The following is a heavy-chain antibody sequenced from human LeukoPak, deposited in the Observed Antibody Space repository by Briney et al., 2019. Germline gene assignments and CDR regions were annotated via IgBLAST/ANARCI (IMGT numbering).Heavy chain of an antibody. CDR2: IYSSGST. D-gene: IGHD3-10*01. CDR1: GGSISSYY. V-gene: IGHV4-4*07. CDR3: ARDSGTTGEVKFDP. J-gene: IGHJ5*02. Sequence: PSETLSLTCTVCGGSISSYYGSWLRQPAGKGLVWIGRIYSSGSTDYNPYLKSRVTMSVDTSKNKFSLKLSSVTAADTAVYYGARDSGTTGEVKFDPRGQGTLVTVSS.